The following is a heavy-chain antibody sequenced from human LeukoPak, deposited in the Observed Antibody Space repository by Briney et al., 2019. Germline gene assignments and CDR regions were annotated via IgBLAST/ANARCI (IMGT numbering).Heavy chain of an antibody. CDR1: GGSFSGYY. V-gene: IGHV4-34*01. CDR3: ARRAVGALDY. CDR2: INHSGST. Sequence: SETLSLTCAVYGGSFSGYYWSWIRQPPGKGLEWIGEINHSGSTNYNPSLKSRVTISVDTSKNQFSLKLSSVTAADTAVYYCARRAVGALDYWGQGTLVTVSS. J-gene: IGHJ4*02. D-gene: IGHD1-26*01.